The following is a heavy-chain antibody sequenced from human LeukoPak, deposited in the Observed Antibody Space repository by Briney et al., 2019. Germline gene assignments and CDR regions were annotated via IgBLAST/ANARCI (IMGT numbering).Heavy chain of an antibody. J-gene: IGHJ1*01. CDR2: ISPGGGIT. D-gene: IGHD3-16*01. V-gene: IGHV3-23*01. Sequence: GGSLRLSCAASGFTFSSYGMNWVRQAPGKGLEWVSGISPGGGITYYTDSVRGRFTISRDNSKNTVSLQMNSLRGEDTAVYYCAKDDDWGRFKDWGQGTLVTVSS. CDR1: GFTFSSYG. CDR3: AKDDDWGRFKD.